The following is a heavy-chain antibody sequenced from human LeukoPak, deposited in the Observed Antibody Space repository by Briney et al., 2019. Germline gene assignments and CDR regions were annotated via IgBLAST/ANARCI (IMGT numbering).Heavy chain of an antibody. D-gene: IGHD6-13*01. CDR2: INPNSGNT. Sequence: ASVKVSCKASGYTFTGYYMHWVRQAPGQGLEWMGWINPNSGNTGYAQKFQGRVTMTRNTSISTAYMELSSLRSEDTAVYYCARGIGYSSSWSDYWGQGTLVTVSS. CDR3: ARGIGYSSSWSDY. J-gene: IGHJ4*02. V-gene: IGHV1-8*02. CDR1: GYTFTGYY.